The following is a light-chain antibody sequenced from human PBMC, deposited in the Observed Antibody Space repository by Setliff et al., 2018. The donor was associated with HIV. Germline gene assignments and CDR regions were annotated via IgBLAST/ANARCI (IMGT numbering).Light chain of an antibody. CDR2: EVS. J-gene: IGLJ1*01. CDR1: SSDGGGYNY. CDR3: SSYTSNDAKV. Sequence: QSVLTQPASVSGSPGQSITISCTGTSSDGGGYNYVSWYKQHPGKAPKLMIYEVSNRPSGVSNRFSGSKSGNTASLTISGLQAEDEADYYCSSYTSNDAKVFGTGTKVTVL. V-gene: IGLV2-14*01.